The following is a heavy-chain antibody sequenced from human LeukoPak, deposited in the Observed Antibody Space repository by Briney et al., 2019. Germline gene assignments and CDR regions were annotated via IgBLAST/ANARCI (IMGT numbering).Heavy chain of an antibody. Sequence: PSETLSLTCTVSGGSISSRSYYWGWIRQPPGQGLEWIGSINYSETTYYNPSLKSRVTISIDTSKNQFSLKLSSVTAADTAVYYCARANSSSWYYYYYYMDVWGKGTTVTVSS. V-gene: IGHV4-39*07. D-gene: IGHD6-13*01. J-gene: IGHJ6*03. CDR3: ARANSSSWYYYYYYMDV. CDR1: GGSISSRSYY. CDR2: INYSETT.